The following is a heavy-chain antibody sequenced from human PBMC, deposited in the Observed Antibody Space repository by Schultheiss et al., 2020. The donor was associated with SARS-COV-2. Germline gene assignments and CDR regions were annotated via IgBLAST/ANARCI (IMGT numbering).Heavy chain of an antibody. J-gene: IGHJ6*02. CDR2: ISSSSSYI. CDR3: ARDDGGDDYYYGMDV. Sequence: GESLKISCAASGFTVSSNYMSWVRQAPGKGLEWVSSISSSSSYIYYADSVKGRFTISRDNAQNSLYLQMNSLRAEDTAVYYCARDDGGDDYYYGMDVWGQGTAVTVSS. D-gene: IGHD3-16*01. V-gene: IGHV3-21*01. CDR1: GFTVSSNY.